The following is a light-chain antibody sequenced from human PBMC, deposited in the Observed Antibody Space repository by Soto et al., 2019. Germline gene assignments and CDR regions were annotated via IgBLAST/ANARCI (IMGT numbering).Light chain of an antibody. V-gene: IGLV2-14*03. CDR2: DVT. CDR3: TSYTTSSTVV. CDR1: RSDIGTYDL. J-gene: IGLJ2*01. Sequence: QSVLTQPASVSGSLGQSITISCTGTRSDIGTYDLVSWYQQHPGKAPQLMIYDVTNRPSGVSNRFSGSKSGNTASLTISGRQAEDEADYYCTSYTTSSTVVIGGGTKVTVL.